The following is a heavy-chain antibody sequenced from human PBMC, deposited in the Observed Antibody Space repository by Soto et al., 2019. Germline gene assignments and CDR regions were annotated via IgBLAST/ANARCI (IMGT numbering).Heavy chain of an antibody. CDR2: INPSGGST. J-gene: IGHJ6*02. D-gene: IGHD6-19*01. Sequence: QVQLVQSGAEVKKPGASVKVSCKASGYTFTSYYMHWVRQAPGQGLEWMGIINPSGGSTSYAQKFQGRITMTRDTSTSTVYMELSSLRSDDTAVYYCARGYSSGWYGPDVWGQGTTVTVSS. CDR1: GYTFTSYY. V-gene: IGHV1-46*03. CDR3: ARGYSSGWYGPDV.